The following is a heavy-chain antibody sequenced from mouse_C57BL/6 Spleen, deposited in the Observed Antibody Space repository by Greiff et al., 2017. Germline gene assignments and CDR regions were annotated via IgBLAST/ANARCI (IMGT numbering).Heavy chain of an antibody. Sequence: VKVQQSGPELVKPGASVKISCKASGYAFSSSWMNWVKQRPGKGLEWIGRIYPGDGDSNYNGKFKGKATLTADKSSSTAYMQLSSLTSEDSAVYFCARDYDFRMDYWGQGTSVTVSS. D-gene: IGHD2-4*01. CDR1: GYAFSSSW. V-gene: IGHV1-82*01. CDR3: ARDYDFRMDY. J-gene: IGHJ4*01. CDR2: IYPGDGDS.